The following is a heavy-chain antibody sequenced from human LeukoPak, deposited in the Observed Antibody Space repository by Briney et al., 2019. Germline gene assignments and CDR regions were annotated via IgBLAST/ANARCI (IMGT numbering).Heavy chain of an antibody. CDR2: IYHTGNI. Sequence: PSETLSLTCAVSGASITSYYWTWIRQPPGNGLEWIGYIYHTGNIKYNPSLNSRVTISIDTSENQFSLKLSSVTAADTAVYYCAREWELTGFDYWGQGTLVTVSS. D-gene: IGHD1-26*01. CDR3: AREWELTGFDY. CDR1: GASITSYY. V-gene: IGHV4-59*01. J-gene: IGHJ4*02.